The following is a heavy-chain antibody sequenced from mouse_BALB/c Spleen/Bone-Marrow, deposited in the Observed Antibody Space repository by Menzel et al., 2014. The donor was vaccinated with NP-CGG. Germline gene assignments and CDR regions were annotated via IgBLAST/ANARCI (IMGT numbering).Heavy chain of an antibody. CDR2: INTYSGNT. D-gene: IGHD1-1*01. CDR3: AREGYASTAWFAY. Sequence: VQLVESGPELVRPGVSVKISCKGSGYTFTDYAMHWVKQSHAKSLEWIGVINTYSGNTNYNQNFKGKATMTVDKSSSTAFMELARLTYEDSAICYCAREGYASTAWFAYWGQGTLVTVSA. CDR1: GYTFTDYA. V-gene: IGHV1-67*01. J-gene: IGHJ3*01.